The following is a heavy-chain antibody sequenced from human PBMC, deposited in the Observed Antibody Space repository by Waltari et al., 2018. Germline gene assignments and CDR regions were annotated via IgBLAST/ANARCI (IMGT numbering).Heavy chain of an antibody. Sequence: QVQLVQSGAEVKQPGSSVKVSCKAHGCTFGSYGITGVRQAPGEGLEWMGGIIPIFGTAPNYAQKFQGRLTVTADESTATVYMDLSGLRSDDTAVYYCARRQLGGPFDPWGQGTLVSVSS. CDR1: GCTFGSYG. J-gene: IGHJ5*02. CDR2: IIPIFGTAP. D-gene: IGHD3-16*01. CDR3: ARRQLGGPFDP. V-gene: IGHV1-69*12.